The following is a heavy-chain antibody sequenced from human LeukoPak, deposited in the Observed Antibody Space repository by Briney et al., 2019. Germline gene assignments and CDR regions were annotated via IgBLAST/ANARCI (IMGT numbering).Heavy chain of an antibody. J-gene: IGHJ5*02. CDR2: INPHSGGT. D-gene: IGHD3-10*01. Sequence: ASVKVSCKASGYTFTGYYIQWVRQAPGQGLEWMGWINPHSGGTNYAQEFQGRVTMTRDTSISTAYMELSSLRSEDTAVYYCARGRDYYGSGSYYNWFDPWGQGTLVTVSS. CDR3: ARGRDYYGSGSYYNWFDP. V-gene: IGHV1-2*02. CDR1: GYTFTGYY.